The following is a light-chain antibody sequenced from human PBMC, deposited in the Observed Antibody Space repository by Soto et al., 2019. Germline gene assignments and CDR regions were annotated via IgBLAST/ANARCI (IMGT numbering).Light chain of an antibody. CDR3: QQRSNWT. J-gene: IGKJ1*01. V-gene: IGKV3-11*01. Sequence: ELVLTQSPATLSLSPGSRATLSCRASQSVSSYLAWYQQKPGPAPRLLIYAASNRATGIPARFSGSGSGTDFTLTISSLEPEDFAVYYCQQRSNWTFGQGTKLDIK. CDR1: QSVSSY. CDR2: AAS.